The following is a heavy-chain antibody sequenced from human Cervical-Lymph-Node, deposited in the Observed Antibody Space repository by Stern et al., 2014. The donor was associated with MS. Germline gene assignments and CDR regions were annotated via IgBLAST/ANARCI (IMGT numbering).Heavy chain of an antibody. D-gene: IGHD2-15*01. J-gene: IGHJ6*02. V-gene: IGHV3-11*06. CDR1: GFIFSDYY. CDR2: LSDDSHST. CDR3: VRGHIAVVVTADGLDV. Sequence: VQLVESGGGLVKPGGSLRLSCAASGFIFSDYYMTWIRLAPGQGLEWVSYLSDDSHSTDYTDSVKGRYTISRDNAKNSLYLQMNSLRVDDTAVYYCVRGHIAVVVTADGLDVWGQGTTVTVSS.